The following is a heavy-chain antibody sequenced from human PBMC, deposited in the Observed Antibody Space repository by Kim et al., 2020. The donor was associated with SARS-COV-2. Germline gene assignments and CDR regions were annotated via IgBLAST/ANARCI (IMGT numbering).Heavy chain of an antibody. CDR3: AKESGYTQDY. J-gene: IGHJ4*02. D-gene: IGHD5-12*01. V-gene: IGHV3-23*01. Sequence: YYADSVQGRFSISRDNSKNTVYLQMNSLRAEDTAVYFCAKESGYTQDYWGQGTLVTVSS.